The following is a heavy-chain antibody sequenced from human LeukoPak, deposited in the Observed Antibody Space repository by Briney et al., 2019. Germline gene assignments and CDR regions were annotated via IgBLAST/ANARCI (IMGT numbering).Heavy chain of an antibody. CDR1: GFTLSGYW. D-gene: IGHD4-17*01. CDR2: INPDGSTT. Sequence: GGCLRLSCTASGFTLSGYWIHWVRQAPGKGLVWVARINPDGSTTSYADSVQGRITISRDNAKDTLYLQMHSLRVEDTAVYYCARDFHGDHDYWGQGTLVTVSS. J-gene: IGHJ4*02. CDR3: ARDFHGDHDY. V-gene: IGHV3-74*01.